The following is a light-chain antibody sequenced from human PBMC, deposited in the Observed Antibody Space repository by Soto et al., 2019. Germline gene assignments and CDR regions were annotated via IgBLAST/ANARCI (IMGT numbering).Light chain of an antibody. CDR3: QQYVTYSPN. CDR2: DAS. J-gene: IGKJ4*01. Sequence: DIQMTQSPSTLSASVGDRVTITCRASQSISSWLAWYQQKPGKAPNLLIDDASTLESGVPSRFSGSGSGTEFTLTISSLQPDDFATYYCQQYVTYSPNFGGGTKVEIE. V-gene: IGKV1-5*01. CDR1: QSISSW.